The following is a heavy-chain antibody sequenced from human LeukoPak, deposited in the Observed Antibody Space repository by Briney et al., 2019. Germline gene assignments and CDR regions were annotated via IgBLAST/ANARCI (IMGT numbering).Heavy chain of an antibody. D-gene: IGHD2-21*01. CDR1: GFTFSDYY. CDR2: ISSSGSTI. V-gene: IGHV3-11*01. Sequence: GGSLRLSCAASGFTFSDYYMSWIRQAPGKGLEWVSYISSSGSTIYYADSVKGRFTISRDNAKNSLYLQMNSLRAENTAVYYCARDAFRSLYGMDVWGQGTTVTVSS. CDR3: ARDAFRSLYGMDV. J-gene: IGHJ6*02.